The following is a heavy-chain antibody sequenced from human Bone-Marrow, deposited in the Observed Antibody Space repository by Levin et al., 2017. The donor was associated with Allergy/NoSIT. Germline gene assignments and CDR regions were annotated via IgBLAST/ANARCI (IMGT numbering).Heavy chain of an antibody. CDR3: AKSKFLEWPPFDY. Sequence: PGGSLRLSCTGSGFTFNSYAMSWVRQAPGKGLEWVSGINSGGKANYADSVKGRFTISRDNSKNTLYLQLNSLRADDTAVYYCAKSKFLEWPPFDYWGQGTLVTVSS. D-gene: IGHD3-3*01. V-gene: IGHV3-23*01. CDR2: INSGGKA. J-gene: IGHJ4*02. CDR1: GFTFNSYA.